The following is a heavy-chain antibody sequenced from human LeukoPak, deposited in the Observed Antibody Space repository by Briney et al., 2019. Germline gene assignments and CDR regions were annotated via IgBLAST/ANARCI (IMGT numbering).Heavy chain of an antibody. CDR2: MNPNSGNT. D-gene: IGHD5-12*01. J-gene: IGHJ4*02. CDR1: GYAFTSYD. V-gene: IGHV1-8*01. Sequence: ASVKVSCKASGYAFTSYDINWVRQATGQGLEWMGWMNPNSGNTGYAQKFQGRVTMTRNTSISTAYMELRSLRSDDTAVYYCARDGLDIVATIPQLIDYWGQGTLVTVSS. CDR3: ARDGLDIVATIPQLIDY.